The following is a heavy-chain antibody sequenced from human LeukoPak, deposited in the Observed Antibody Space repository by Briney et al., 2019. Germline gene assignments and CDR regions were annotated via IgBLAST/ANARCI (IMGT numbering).Heavy chain of an antibody. Sequence: GASVKVSCKASGYTFSDYYIHWVRQAPGQGLEWMGFINPSGGSTSYAQKFQGRVTMTRDTSMSAVHMELSSLRAEDTAMYSCARNVGSGLDDWGQGTLVTVSS. V-gene: IGHV1-46*01. CDR2: INPSGGST. J-gene: IGHJ4*02. CDR3: ARNVGSGLDD. D-gene: IGHD1-26*01. CDR1: GYTFSDYY.